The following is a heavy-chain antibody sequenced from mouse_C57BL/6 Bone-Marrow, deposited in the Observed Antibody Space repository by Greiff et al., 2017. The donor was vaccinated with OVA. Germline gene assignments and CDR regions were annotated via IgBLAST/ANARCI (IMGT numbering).Heavy chain of an antibody. V-gene: IGHV1-85*01. Sequence: QVHVKQSGPELVKPGASVKLSCKASGYTFTSYDINWVKQRPGQGLEWIGWIYPRDGSTKYNEKFKGTATLTVDTSSSTAYMELHSLTSEDSAVYFCARCDGYYSFAYWGQGTLVTVSA. CDR3: ARCDGYYSFAY. CDR1: GYTFTSYD. CDR2: IYPRDGST. J-gene: IGHJ3*01. D-gene: IGHD2-3*01.